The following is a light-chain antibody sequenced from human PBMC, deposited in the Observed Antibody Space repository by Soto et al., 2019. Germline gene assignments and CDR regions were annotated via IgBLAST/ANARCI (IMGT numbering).Light chain of an antibody. J-gene: IGKJ2*01. CDR1: QSDKNDY. CDR2: GIF. V-gene: IGKV3-20*01. Sequence: ETVVTQFPATVSLSPRERATLYCRPGQSDKNDYLAWYQQKPGQAPRLLVYGIFNRATGVPARFSGSGSGTDFTLTISGLEPEEASDYYCRHSDGSPRTFVQGNNVEFK. CDR3: RHSDGSPRT.